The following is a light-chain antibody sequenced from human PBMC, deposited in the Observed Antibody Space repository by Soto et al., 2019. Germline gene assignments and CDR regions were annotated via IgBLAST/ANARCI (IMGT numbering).Light chain of an antibody. V-gene: IGKV3-15*01. CDR2: AAS. J-gene: IGKJ1*01. Sequence: EIVMTQSPDTLSVSPGARATLSCRASQSVSDRVVWYQQKSGQAPSLLIYAASTRAAGVPARFSGSGSGTEFTLTISSLQSEDFAVYFCQQYADWPKTFGQGTKVDIK. CDR3: QQYADWPKT. CDR1: QSVSDR.